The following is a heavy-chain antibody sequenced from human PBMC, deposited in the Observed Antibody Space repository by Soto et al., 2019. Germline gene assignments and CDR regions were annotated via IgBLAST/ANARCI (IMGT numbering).Heavy chain of an antibody. J-gene: IGHJ4*02. Sequence: EVQLVESGGGLVKPGGSLRLSCAASDLTFSNTWMNWVRQAPGKGLEWVGRIKSKIDGGTIDYAAPVKGRFTISRDDSESTLFLRMNSLKSEDTALYYCATVGSITAAGTPFDYWGQGTLVTVSS. CDR1: DLTFSNTW. CDR3: ATVGSITAAGTPFDY. D-gene: IGHD6-13*01. CDR2: IKSKIDGGTI. V-gene: IGHV3-15*07.